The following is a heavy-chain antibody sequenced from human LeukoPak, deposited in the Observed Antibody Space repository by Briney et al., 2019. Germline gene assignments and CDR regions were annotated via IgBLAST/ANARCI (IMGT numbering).Heavy chain of an antibody. CDR1: GGSISSYY. D-gene: IGHD4-17*01. CDR3: ARDRDGYGDSTRWFDP. V-gene: IGHV4-4*07. J-gene: IGHJ5*02. Sequence: PSETLSLTCTVSGGSISSYYWSWIRQPAGKGLEWIGRIYTSGSTNYNPSLKSRVTMSVDTSKNQFSLKLSSVTAADTAVYYCARDRDGYGDSTRWFDPWGQGTLVTVSS. CDR2: IYTSGST.